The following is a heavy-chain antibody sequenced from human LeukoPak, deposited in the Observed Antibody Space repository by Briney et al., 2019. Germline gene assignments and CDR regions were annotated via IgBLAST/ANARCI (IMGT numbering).Heavy chain of an antibody. D-gene: IGHD2/OR15-2a*01. CDR2: ISSNAIST. Sequence: GGSLRLSCAASGFTFSDYYMSWIRQAPGKGLEWLSYISSNAISTHYADSVKGRFTISRDNAENSLYLQMNSLRGEDTAVYYCARDFRDRSMPIDFWGQGTLVTVSS. J-gene: IGHJ4*02. V-gene: IGHV3-11*01. CDR3: ARDFRDRSMPIDF. CDR1: GFTFSDYY.